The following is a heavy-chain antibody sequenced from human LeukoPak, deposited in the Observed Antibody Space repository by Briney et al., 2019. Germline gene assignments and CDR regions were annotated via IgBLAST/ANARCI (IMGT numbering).Heavy chain of an antibody. V-gene: IGHV1-2*02. CDR3: AREARSLTTVVGGPLDH. CDR2: INPNSGGT. Sequence: GASVKVSCKASGYTFTDYYMHWVRQAPGQGLEWMGWINPNSGGTNYPQKFQGRVTMTRDTSISTAYMELSSLRSEDTAVYYCAREARSLTTVVGGPLDHWGQGTLVTVSS. D-gene: IGHD4-11*01. CDR1: GYTFTDYY. J-gene: IGHJ5*02.